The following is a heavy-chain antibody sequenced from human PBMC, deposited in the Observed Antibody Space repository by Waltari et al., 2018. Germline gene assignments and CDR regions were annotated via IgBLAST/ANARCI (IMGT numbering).Heavy chain of an antibody. Sequence: QVQLVQSGAEVKKPGASVKVSCKASGYTFIDNYIHWVRQAPGQGREWSGRSSTKSGGKDYAKYFKGRVPMTRDTYISTAYMALYRLRSDDTAVYYGARALTPYNWYFDLWGRGTLVTVSS. J-gene: IGHJ2*01. CDR1: GYTFIDNY. CDR3: ARALTPYNWYFDL. D-gene: IGHD3-10*01. V-gene: IGHV1-2*02. CDR2: SSTKSGGK.